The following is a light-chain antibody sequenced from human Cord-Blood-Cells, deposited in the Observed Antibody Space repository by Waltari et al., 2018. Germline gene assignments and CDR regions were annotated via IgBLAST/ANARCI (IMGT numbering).Light chain of an antibody. CDR1: RSNIGSNY. J-gene: IGLJ2*01. Sequence: QSVLTQPPSASGTPGQRVTISCSGSRSNIGSNYVYWYQNLPGTAPKPLIYRNNRRPSGVPDRFSGSKSGTSASLAISGLRSEDEADYYCAAWDDSLSGPVVFGGGTKLTVL. CDR2: RNN. CDR3: AAWDDSLSGPVV. V-gene: IGLV1-47*01.